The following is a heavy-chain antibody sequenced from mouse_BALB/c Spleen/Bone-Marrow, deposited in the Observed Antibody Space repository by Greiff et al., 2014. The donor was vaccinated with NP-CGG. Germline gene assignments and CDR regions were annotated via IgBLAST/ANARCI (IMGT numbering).Heavy chain of an antibody. D-gene: IGHD3-3*01. Sequence: EVHLVESGGGLVQPGGSRKLSCAASGFTFSSFGMHWVRQAPEKGLEWVAYISSGSSTIYYADTMKGRFTISRDNPKNTLFLQMTSLMSEDTAMYYCTRSGTLGAMDYWGQGTSVTVSS. CDR2: ISSGSSTI. J-gene: IGHJ4*01. CDR1: GFTFSSFG. V-gene: IGHV5-17*02. CDR3: TRSGTLGAMDY.